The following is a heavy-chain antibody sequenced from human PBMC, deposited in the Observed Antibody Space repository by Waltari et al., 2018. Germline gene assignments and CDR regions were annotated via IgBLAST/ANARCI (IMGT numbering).Heavy chain of an antibody. V-gene: IGHV3-66*01. CDR3: ARVLVAGLYYYYYYMDV. J-gene: IGHJ6*03. Sequence: EVQLVESGGGLVKPGGSLRLDCAASGFTFSSYSMNWVRQAPGKGLEWVSGIYSGGTTHYSDSLKGRFTIFRDNSKNTLYLQMNSLRAEDTAVYYCARVLVAGLYYYYYYMDVWGKGTTVTVSS. CDR1: GFTFSSYS. D-gene: IGHD6-19*01. CDR2: IYSGGTT.